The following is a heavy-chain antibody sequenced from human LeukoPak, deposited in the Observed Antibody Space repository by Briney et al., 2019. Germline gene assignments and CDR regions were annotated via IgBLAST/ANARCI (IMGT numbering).Heavy chain of an antibody. CDR1: GFTFSSYW. D-gene: IGHD3-10*01. V-gene: IGHV3-7*01. J-gene: IGHJ4*02. CDR3: AREPMVRGVISFFDY. Sequence: GGSLRLSCAASGFTFSSYWMSWVRQAPGNGLEWVANIKQDGSEKYYVDSVKGRFTISRDNAKNSLYLQMNSLRAEDTAVYYCAREPMVRGVISFFDYWGQGTLVTVSS. CDR2: IKQDGSEK.